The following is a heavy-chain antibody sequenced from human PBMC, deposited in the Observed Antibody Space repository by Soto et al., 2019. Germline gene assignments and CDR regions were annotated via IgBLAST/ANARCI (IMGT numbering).Heavy chain of an antibody. CDR2: ISAYNGNT. CDR1: GYTFTSYG. CDR3: ARGVSDFWSGYWMDYYYYMDV. D-gene: IGHD3-3*01. Sequence: ASVKVSCKASGYTFTSYGISWVRQAPGQGLEWMGWISAYNGNTNYAQKLQGRVTMTTDTSTSTAYMELRSLRFDDTAVYYCARGVSDFWSGYWMDYYYYMDVWGKGTTVTVS. J-gene: IGHJ6*03. V-gene: IGHV1-18*01.